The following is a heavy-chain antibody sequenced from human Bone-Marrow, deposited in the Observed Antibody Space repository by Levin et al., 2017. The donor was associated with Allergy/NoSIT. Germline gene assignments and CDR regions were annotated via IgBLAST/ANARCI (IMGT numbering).Heavy chain of an antibody. CDR1: GYTFKNYA. Sequence: EASVKVSCKASGYTFKNYALNWVRQAPGQGLEWMGQINTNTGNPTYAPGFTGRFVFSLDTAVSTAFLQINNLETEDTAVYYCAVNYAYFYMDIWGKGTTVTVSS. J-gene: IGHJ6*03. CDR2: INTNTGNP. CDR3: AVNYAYFYMDI. D-gene: IGHD5-24*01. V-gene: IGHV7-4-1*02.